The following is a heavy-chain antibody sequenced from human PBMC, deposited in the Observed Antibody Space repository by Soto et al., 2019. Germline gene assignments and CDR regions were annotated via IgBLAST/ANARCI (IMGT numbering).Heavy chain of an antibody. Sequence: SVKVSCKASGGTFSSYAISWVRQAPGQGLEWMGGIIPIFGTANYAQKFRGRVTITADESTSTAYMELRSLRSEDTAVYYCARWPQPRYTADPYAVDVWGQGTRVTVSS. V-gene: IGHV1-69*13. CDR2: IIPIFGTA. CDR3: ARWPQPRYTADPYAVDV. D-gene: IGHD3-16*02. J-gene: IGHJ6*02. CDR1: GGTFSSYA.